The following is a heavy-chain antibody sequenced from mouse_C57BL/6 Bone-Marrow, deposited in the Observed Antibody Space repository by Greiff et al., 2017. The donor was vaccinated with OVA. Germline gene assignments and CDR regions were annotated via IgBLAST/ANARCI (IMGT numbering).Heavy chain of an antibody. Sequence: VQLKQSGAELVRPGASVKLSCTASGFNIKDDYMHWVKQTPEQGLEWIGWIDPENGDTEYASKFQGKATITADTTANTTYLQLSSLTTEDTAVYYCTTGILLLRSAWFAYWGQGTLVTVSA. CDR2: IDPENGDT. V-gene: IGHV14-4*01. CDR3: TTGILLLRSAWFAY. J-gene: IGHJ3*01. CDR1: GFNIKDDY. D-gene: IGHD1-1*01.